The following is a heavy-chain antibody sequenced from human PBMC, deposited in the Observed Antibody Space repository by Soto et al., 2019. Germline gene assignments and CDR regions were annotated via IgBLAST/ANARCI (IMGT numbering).Heavy chain of an antibody. J-gene: IGHJ4*02. CDR1: GGTFSSFA. Sequence: SVKVSCKASGGTFSSFAISWVRQAPGQGLEWMGGIIPIFATPTYAQKFQGRVTVIADKSTSNAYMELSSLRSEYTSIYYCARDCEHYGSSDYYYPGFDSWGKGSRGTVSS. CDR3: ARDCEHYGSSDYYYPGFDS. D-gene: IGHD3-22*01. CDR2: IIPIFATP. V-gene: IGHV1-69*06.